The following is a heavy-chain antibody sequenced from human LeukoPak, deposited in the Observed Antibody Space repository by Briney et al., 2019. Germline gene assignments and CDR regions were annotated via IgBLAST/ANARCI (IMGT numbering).Heavy chain of an antibody. CDR2: ISSSGSTI. D-gene: IGHD2-15*01. V-gene: IGHV3-11*01. J-gene: IGHJ4*02. CDR3: ARHPKPVVVAATGL. Sequence: PGGSLRLSCAASGFTFSDYYMSWIRQAPGKGLEWVSYISSSGSTIYYADSVKGRFTISRDNAKNSLYLQMNSLRAEDTAVYYCARHPKPVVVAATGLWGQGTLVTVSS. CDR1: GFTFSDYY.